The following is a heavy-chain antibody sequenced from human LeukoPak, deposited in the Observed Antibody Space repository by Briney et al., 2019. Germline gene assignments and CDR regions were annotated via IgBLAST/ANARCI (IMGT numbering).Heavy chain of an antibody. Sequence: ASVKDSCKASGGTFSSYAISWVRQAPGQGLEWMGGIIPIFGTANYAQKFQGRVTITADESTSTAYMELSSLRSEDTAVYYCARADYDYVWGSYRSLDYWGQGTLVTVSS. CDR1: GGTFSSYA. D-gene: IGHD3-16*02. V-gene: IGHV1-69*13. J-gene: IGHJ4*02. CDR3: ARADYDYVWGSYRSLDY. CDR2: IIPIFGTA.